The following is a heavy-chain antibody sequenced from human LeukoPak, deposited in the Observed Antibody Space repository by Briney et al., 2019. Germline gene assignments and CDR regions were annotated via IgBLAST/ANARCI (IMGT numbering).Heavy chain of an antibody. V-gene: IGHV6-1*01. D-gene: IGHD6-19*01. CDR2: TYYRSKRYN. J-gene: IGHJ4*02. Sequence: SQTLSLTCAICGDSVSSNSATWIWIRQSPSRGLEWLGRTYYRSKRYNDYAVSVQGRISVNPDTSKNPFSLQQTSETPEDTSLYYCERAPHGSGCDYWGQGTLLTVSS. CDR1: GDSVSSNSAT. CDR3: ERAPHGSGCDY.